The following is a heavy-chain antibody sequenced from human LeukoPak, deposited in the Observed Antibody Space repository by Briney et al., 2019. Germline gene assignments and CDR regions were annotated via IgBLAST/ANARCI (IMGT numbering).Heavy chain of an antibody. CDR2: IYYSGST. J-gene: IGHJ4*02. CDR1: GGSISSYY. Sequence: SETLSLTCTVSGGSISSYYWSWIRQPPGKGLEWIGYIYYSGSTNYNPSLKSRVTISVDTSKSQFSLNLSSVTAADTAVYYCAGKLERWWDYWGQGTLVTVSS. CDR3: AGKLERWWDY. D-gene: IGHD1-1*01. V-gene: IGHV4-59*01.